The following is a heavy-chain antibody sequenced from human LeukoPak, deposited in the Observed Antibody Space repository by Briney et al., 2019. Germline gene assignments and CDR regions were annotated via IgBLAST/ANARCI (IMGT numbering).Heavy chain of an antibody. CDR2: INAGNGNT. V-gene: IGHV1-3*01. CDR1: GYTFXXXA. Sequence: GYTFXXXAMXXXRQAPGQRLEWMGWINAGNGNTKYSQKFQGRVTITRDTSASTAYMELSSLRSEDTAVYYCARGLRGMTVTTIYYYYGMDVWGQGTTVTVSS. D-gene: IGHD4-17*01. J-gene: IGHJ6*02. CDR3: ARGLRGMTVTTIYYYYGMDV.